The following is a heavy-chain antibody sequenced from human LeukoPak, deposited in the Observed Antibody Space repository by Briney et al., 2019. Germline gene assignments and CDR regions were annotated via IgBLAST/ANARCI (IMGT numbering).Heavy chain of an antibody. J-gene: IGHJ4*02. D-gene: IGHD2-2*02. V-gene: IGHV4-4*07. CDR1: GGSVSDNH. CDR3: AREARRYCTSTTCYMDFFFDY. CDR2: IHSSGST. Sequence: SETLPLTCDASGGSVSDNHWSWIRLAAGKGLEWIGRIHSSGSTSYNPSLKSRVTLSIDTSKNEFALKLSSMTAADTAVYYCAREARRYCTSTTCYMDFFFDYWGQGTLVTVSS.